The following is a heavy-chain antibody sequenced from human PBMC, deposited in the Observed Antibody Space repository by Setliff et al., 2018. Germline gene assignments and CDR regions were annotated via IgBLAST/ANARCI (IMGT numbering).Heavy chain of an antibody. CDR3: ARHFGWRFDP. CDR1: GGPIVSDTYY. CDR2: IYSSGNT. D-gene: IGHD3-10*01. J-gene: IGHJ5*02. V-gene: IGHV4-39*01. Sequence: SETLSLTCTVSGGPIVSDTYYWGWIRQPPGKGLEWIGSIYSSGNTYYNPSAKSRVTISVDTSKNQVSLKLTSVTAADTSVYYCARHFGWRFDPWGQGALVTVSS.